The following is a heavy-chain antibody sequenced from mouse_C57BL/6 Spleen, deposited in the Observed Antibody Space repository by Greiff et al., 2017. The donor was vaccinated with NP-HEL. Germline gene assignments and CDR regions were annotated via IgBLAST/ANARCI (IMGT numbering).Heavy chain of an antibody. J-gene: IGHJ2*01. D-gene: IGHD1-1*01. CDR2: IDPEDGDT. CDR3: TTEGGGSSYFDY. V-gene: IGHV14-1*01. Sequence: VQLKQSGAELVRPGASVKLSCTASGFNIKDYYMHWVKQRPEQGLEWIGRIDPEDGDTEYAPKFQGKATMTADTSSNTAYLQLSSLTSEDTAVYYCTTEGGGSSYFDYWGQGTTLTVSS. CDR1: GFNIKDYY.